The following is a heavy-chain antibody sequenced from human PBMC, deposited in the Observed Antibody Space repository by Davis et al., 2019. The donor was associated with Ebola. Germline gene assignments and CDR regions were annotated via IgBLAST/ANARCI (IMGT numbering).Heavy chain of an antibody. CDR2: IYYSGST. V-gene: IGHV4-59*08. D-gene: IGHD6-13*01. Sequence: MPGGSLRLSCTVSGGSISSYYWSWIRQPPGKGLEWIGYIYYSGSTNYNPSLKSRVTISVDTSKNQFSLKLSSVTAADTAVYYCARHTSLAAAGTGFDYWGQGTLVTVSS. CDR3: ARHTSLAAAGTGFDY. J-gene: IGHJ4*02. CDR1: GGSISSYY.